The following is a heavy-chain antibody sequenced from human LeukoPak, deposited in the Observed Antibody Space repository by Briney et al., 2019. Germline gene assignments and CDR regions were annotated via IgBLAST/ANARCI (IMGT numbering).Heavy chain of an antibody. CDR3: ARDLHCSGGSCYSGLHY. J-gene: IGHJ4*02. CDR1: GFTFSTYA. CDR2: ISGSGGST. Sequence: AGSLRLSCAASGFTFSTYAMSWVRQAPGKGLEWVSGISGSGGSTFYADSVKGRFTISRDNSKNTLYLEMDSLRPEDTAVYYCARDLHCSGGSCYSGLHYWGQGTLVTVSS. V-gene: IGHV3-23*01. D-gene: IGHD2-15*01.